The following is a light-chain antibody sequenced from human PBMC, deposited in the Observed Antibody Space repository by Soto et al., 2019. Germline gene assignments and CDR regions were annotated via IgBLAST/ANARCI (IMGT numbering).Light chain of an antibody. CDR2: DAS. V-gene: IGKV3-11*01. CDR1: QSVGSY. CDR3: QQRSNWPSLT. J-gene: IGKJ4*01. Sequence: EIVFIQSPSTLSLSPFERSTLSCRASQSVGSYLAWYQHKPGQAPRLLISDASNRATGIPARFSGSGSETDFTLTISSLEPEDSAVYYCQQRSNWPSLTFGGGTKVDIK.